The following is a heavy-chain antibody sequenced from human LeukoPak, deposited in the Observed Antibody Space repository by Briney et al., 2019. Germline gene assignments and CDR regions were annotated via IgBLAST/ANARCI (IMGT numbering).Heavy chain of an antibody. CDR1: GGSIGSDY. D-gene: IGHD2-21*01. V-gene: IGHV4-59*08. Sequence: NPSETLSLTCTVSGGSIGSDYWCWIRQPPGKGLEWIGYAFYTGDSSYNPSLKGRGTISLDTSNNQISLQLHSVSAADTAVYFCARHAFASPFDYWGQGTLVTVSS. CDR2: AFYTGDS. CDR3: ARHAFASPFDY. J-gene: IGHJ4*02.